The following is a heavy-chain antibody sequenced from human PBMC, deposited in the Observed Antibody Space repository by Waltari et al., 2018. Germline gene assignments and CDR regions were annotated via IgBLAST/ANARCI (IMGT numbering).Heavy chain of an antibody. V-gene: IGHV3-74*01. CDR2: IKSDVSDT. CDR1: GFSFNNYW. J-gene: IGHJ4*02. CDR3: ARDEVYGSGSCYD. Sequence: EVQLVESGGGLVQPGGSLSLSCVASGFSFNNYWMHWVRQVPGKGLVSVARIKSDVSDTSYADSVKGRFTISRDNTKNTLYLQMNNLRTEDTAVYYCARDEVYGSGSCYDWGQGTLVTVSS. D-gene: IGHD3-10*01.